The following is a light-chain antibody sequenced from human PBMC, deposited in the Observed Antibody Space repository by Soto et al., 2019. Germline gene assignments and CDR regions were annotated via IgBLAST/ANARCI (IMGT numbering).Light chain of an antibody. V-gene: IGKV3-15*01. CDR3: QHCNNWPLT. CDR2: ATS. Sequence: EIVMTQSPATLSVSPGERASLSCRASQSVSSNLAWYQQKPGQTPRLLIYATSTRATGIPARFSGSGSGTEFTLTISSLQSEDLAVYYCQHCNNWPLTFGGGTKLEIK. J-gene: IGKJ4*01. CDR1: QSVSSN.